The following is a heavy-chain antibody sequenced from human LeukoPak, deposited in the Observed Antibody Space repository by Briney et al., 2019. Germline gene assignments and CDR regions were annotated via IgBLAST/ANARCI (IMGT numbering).Heavy chain of an antibody. CDR3: ARVRLWLGVYYYYGMDV. Sequence: ASVKGSCKASGYTLTRYGISWVRQAPGQGLEWMGWISAYNGNTNYAQKLQGRVTMTTDTSTSTAYMELRSLRSDDTAVYYCARVRLWLGVYYYYGMDVWGQGTTVTVSS. J-gene: IGHJ6*02. D-gene: IGHD6-19*01. CDR1: GYTLTRYG. CDR2: ISAYNGNT. V-gene: IGHV1-18*01.